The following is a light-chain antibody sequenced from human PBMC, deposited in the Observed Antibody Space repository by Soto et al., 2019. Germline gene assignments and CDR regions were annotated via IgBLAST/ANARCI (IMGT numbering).Light chain of an antibody. Sequence: EIWMTQSRGTLSVSPAGIATLPGRAGQSIIVTVAWYQQKPCQAPRLLIYGASTRATSFPARFSGSGSGTDFTLTISSLQSEDFAVYYCQQYNNWPWTFGQGTKVDI. J-gene: IGKJ1*01. CDR2: GAS. CDR3: QQYNNWPWT. V-gene: IGKV3-15*01. CDR1: QSIIVT.